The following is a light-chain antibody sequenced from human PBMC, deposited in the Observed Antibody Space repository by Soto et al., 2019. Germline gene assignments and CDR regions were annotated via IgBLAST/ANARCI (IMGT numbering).Light chain of an antibody. CDR1: NGSIASNY. V-gene: IGLV6-57*04. Sequence: NFMLTQPHSVSESPGKTVTISCTRSNGSIASNYVQWYQQRPGSAPTSVIYDDNQRPSGVPDRFSGSIDSSSNSASLTISGLKTEDEADYYCHSYDSDNVIFGGGTKLIVL. J-gene: IGLJ2*01. CDR3: HSYDSDNVI. CDR2: DDN.